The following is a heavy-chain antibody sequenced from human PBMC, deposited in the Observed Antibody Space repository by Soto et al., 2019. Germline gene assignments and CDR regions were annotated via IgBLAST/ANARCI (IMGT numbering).Heavy chain of an antibody. V-gene: IGHV1-69*13. J-gene: IGHJ3*02. Sequence: ASVKVSCKASGGTFSSYAISWVRQAPGQGLEWMGGIIPIFGTANYAQKFQGRVTITADESTSTAYMELSSLRSEDTAVYYCASSNLDSGSYYWSDAFDIWGQGTMVTVSS. CDR3: ASSNLDSGSYYWSDAFDI. CDR2: IIPIFGTA. CDR1: GGTFSSYA. D-gene: IGHD1-26*01.